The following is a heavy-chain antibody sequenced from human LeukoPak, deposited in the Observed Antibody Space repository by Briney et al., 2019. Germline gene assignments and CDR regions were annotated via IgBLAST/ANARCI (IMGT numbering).Heavy chain of an antibody. J-gene: IGHJ4*02. CDR3: AKRKGLASEGTGDFHY. CDR2: IWYDGSKK. D-gene: IGHD6-19*01. V-gene: IGHV3-30*02. CDR1: GFTFSSYG. Sequence: GGSLRLSCAASGFTFSSYGMHWVRQAPGKGLEWVSFIWYDGSKKLYADSVKGRFTISRDNSKNTVYLQMNSLRAEDTAVYYCAKRKGLASEGTGDFHYWGQGTLVTVSS.